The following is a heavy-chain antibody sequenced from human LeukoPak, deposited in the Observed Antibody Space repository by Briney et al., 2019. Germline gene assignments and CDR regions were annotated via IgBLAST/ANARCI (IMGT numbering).Heavy chain of an antibody. J-gene: IGHJ4*02. CDR3: ARDGADRMITFGGVIVLDY. D-gene: IGHD3-16*02. Sequence: GGSPRLSCAASGFTFSSYWMSWVRQAPGKGLEWVANIKQDGSEKYYVDSVKGRFTISRDNAKNSLYLQMNSLRAEDTAVYYCARDGADRMITFGGVIVLDYWGQGTLVTVSS. CDR2: IKQDGSEK. V-gene: IGHV3-7*01. CDR1: GFTFSSYW.